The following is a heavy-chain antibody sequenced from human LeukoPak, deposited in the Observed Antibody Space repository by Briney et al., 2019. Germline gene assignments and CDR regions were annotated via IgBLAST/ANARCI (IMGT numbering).Heavy chain of an antibody. V-gene: IGHV4-34*01. D-gene: IGHD4-23*01. Sequence: SETLSLTCAVSGGSFSDFYWNWIRQRPGKGLEWIGEVNYSGSTYYNPSLKSRVTISVDTSKNQFSLKLSSVTAADTAVYYCARTSVVGYYFDYWGQGTLVTVSS. CDR3: ARTSVVGYYFDY. CDR1: GGSFSDFY. CDR2: VNYSGST. J-gene: IGHJ4*02.